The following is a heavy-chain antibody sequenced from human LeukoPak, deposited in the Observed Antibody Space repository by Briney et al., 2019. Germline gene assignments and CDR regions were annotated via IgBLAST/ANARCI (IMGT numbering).Heavy chain of an antibody. J-gene: IGHJ4*02. V-gene: IGHV4-38-2*02. CDR1: GYSISSGYY. CDR3: ARSTVVNNLDY. CDR2: IYHRGSA. D-gene: IGHD2-21*01. Sequence: PSETLSLTCTVSGYSISSGYYWGWIRQPPGKGRGWIGSIYHRGSAYYNPSLKSRVTISVDTSKNQFSLKLSSVTAADTAVYYCARSTVVNNLDYWGQGTLVTVSS.